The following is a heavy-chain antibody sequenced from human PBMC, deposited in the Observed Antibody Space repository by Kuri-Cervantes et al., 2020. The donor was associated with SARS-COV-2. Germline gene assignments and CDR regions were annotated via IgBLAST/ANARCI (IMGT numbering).Heavy chain of an antibody. CDR2: IYYSGST. V-gene: IGHV4-61*01. Sequence: GSLRLSCTVSGGSISSGSYYWSWIRQPPGKGLEWIGYIYYSGSTNYNPSLKSRVTISVDTSKNQFSLKLSSVTAADTAVYYCARVVTISGYGDYYYYYGMDVWGQGTTVTVSS. J-gene: IGHJ6*02. D-gene: IGHD5-12*01. CDR1: GGSISSGSYY. CDR3: ARVVTISGYGDYYYYYGMDV.